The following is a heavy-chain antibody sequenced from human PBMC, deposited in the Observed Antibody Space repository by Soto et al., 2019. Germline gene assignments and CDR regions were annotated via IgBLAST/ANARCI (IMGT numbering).Heavy chain of an antibody. CDR1: GNTFNNYA. CDR2: FFPFIHTA. D-gene: IGHD6-13*01. Sequence: QVQLVQSGAEVKKPGSSVKVSCKASGNTFNNYAINWVRQAPGQGLKWVGGFFPFIHTANYAQQFQGRVTITADESTYTVHMELSSLKYEDTAVYYCARGGYSSSYRFDHWGQGTLVSVSS. CDR3: ARGGYSSSYRFDH. J-gene: IGHJ4*02. V-gene: IGHV1-69*01.